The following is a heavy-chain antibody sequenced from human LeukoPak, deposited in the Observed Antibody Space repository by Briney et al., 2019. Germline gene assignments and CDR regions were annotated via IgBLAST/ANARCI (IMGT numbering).Heavy chain of an antibody. CDR1: GFTFSSYA. CDR3: AKASAYSTTFDY. D-gene: IGHD6-13*01. Sequence: GGSLRLSCAASGFTFSSYAMHWVRQAPGKGLEWVSGISWNSGSIGYADSVKGRFTISRDNAKNSLYLQMNSLRAEDTALYYCAKASAYSTTFDYWGQGTLVTVSS. CDR2: ISWNSGSI. V-gene: IGHV3-9*01. J-gene: IGHJ4*02.